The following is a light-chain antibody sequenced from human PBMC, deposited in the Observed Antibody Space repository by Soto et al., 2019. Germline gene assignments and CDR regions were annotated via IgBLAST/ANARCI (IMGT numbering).Light chain of an antibody. J-gene: IGLJ1*01. Sequence: QSVLTQPASVSGSPGQSITISCTGTGSDVGGYDYVSWYQHHPGKAPKVMIYEVTNRPSGVSNRFSGSKSGNTASLTISGLLAEDEADYYCGSYTSSSTYVFGTGTKVTGL. CDR2: EVT. CDR1: GSDVGGYDY. V-gene: IGLV2-14*01. CDR3: GSYTSSSTYV.